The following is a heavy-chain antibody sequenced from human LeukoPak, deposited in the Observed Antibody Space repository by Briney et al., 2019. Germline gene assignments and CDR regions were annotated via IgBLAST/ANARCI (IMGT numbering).Heavy chain of an antibody. D-gene: IGHD3-10*01. J-gene: IGHJ4*02. CDR3: AREEGVRGSY. Sequence: GGSLRLSCAASGFTFSSYAMHWVRQAPGKGLEWVAVISYDGSNKYYADSVKGRFTISRDNSKNTLYLQMNSLRAEDTAVYYCAREEGVRGSYWGQGTLVTVSS. CDR1: GFTFSSYA. V-gene: IGHV3-30-3*01. CDR2: ISYDGSNK.